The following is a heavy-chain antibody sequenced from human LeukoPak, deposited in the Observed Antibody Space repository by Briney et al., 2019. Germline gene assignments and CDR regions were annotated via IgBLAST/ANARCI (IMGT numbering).Heavy chain of an antibody. J-gene: IGHJ3*02. CDR1: GGTFSSYA. V-gene: IGHV1-69*05. CDR3: ARVRDGYFYDAFDI. CDR2: IIPIFGTA. Sequence: ASVKISCKASGGTFSSYAISWVRQAPGQGLEWMGRIIPIFGTANYAQKFQGRVTITTDESTSTAYMELSSLRSEDTAVYYCARVRDGYFYDAFDIWGQGTMVTVSS. D-gene: IGHD5-24*01.